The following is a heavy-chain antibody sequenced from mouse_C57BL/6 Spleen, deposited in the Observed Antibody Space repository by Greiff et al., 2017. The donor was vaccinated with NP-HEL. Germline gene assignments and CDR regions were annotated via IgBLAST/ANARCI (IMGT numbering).Heavy chain of an antibody. Sequence: HVQLQQPGAELVKPGASVKLSCKASGYTFTSYWMQWVKQRPGQGLEWIGEIDPSDSYTNYNQKFKGKATLTVDTSSSTAYMQLSSLTSEDSAVYYCAGIYYDYVFAYWGQGTLVTVSA. CDR1: GYTFTSYW. V-gene: IGHV1-50*01. CDR2: IDPSDSYT. CDR3: AGIYYDYVFAY. D-gene: IGHD2-4*01. J-gene: IGHJ3*01.